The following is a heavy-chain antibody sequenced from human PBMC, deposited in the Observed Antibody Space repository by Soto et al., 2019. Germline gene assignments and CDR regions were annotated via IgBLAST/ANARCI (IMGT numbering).Heavy chain of an antibody. Sequence: PSETLSLTCTVSGGSISSYDWSLIRLRAGKGLEWIGRIYTSGSANSNPSLKIRVTMSVYTSKKQFSLKLSSVTAPDTAVYYCARAYCGGDCYLNWFDPWGQGTLVTVSS. D-gene: IGHD2-21*02. CDR3: ARAYCGGDCYLNWFDP. V-gene: IGHV4-4*07. J-gene: IGHJ5*02. CDR1: GGSISSYD. CDR2: IYTSGSA.